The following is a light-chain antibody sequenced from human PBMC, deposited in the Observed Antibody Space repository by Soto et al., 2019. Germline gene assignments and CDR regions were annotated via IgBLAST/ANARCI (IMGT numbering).Light chain of an antibody. CDR3: QQSYSTPLT. CDR2: AAS. Sequence: DIQMTQSPSSLSVSVGDRVTITCRASQSISSYLNWYQQKPGKAPKLLIYAASSLQSGVPSRFSGSGSGTDFTLTISSLQPEDFATYYCQQSYSTPLTSGGGTKVEIK. V-gene: IGKV1-39*01. CDR1: QSISSY. J-gene: IGKJ4*01.